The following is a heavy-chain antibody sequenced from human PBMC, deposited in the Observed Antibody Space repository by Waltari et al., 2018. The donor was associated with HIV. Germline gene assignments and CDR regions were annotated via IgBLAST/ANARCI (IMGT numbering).Heavy chain of an antibody. CDR3: AKDAKSVRTGGVFDM. CDR1: GFKFGSSG. D-gene: IGHD2-8*01. J-gene: IGHJ3*02. CDR2: IRGSGVSA. Sequence: EGQLLESGGGLVQPGGSLRLSCSASGFKFGSSGMNWVRQAPGKGLEWVSFIRGSGVSAHYRDSVKGRFSMSRDNAKNTVSLQMNSLRAEDTALYFCAKDAKSVRTGGVFDMWGQGTMVVVSS. V-gene: IGHV3-23*01.